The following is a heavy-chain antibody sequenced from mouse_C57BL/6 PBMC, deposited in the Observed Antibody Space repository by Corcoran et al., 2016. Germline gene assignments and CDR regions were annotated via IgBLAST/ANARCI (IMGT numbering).Heavy chain of an antibody. CDR3: ARSGYSNLFAY. CDR2: INTYSGVP. D-gene: IGHD2-5*01. Sequence: QIQLVQSGPELKKPGETVKISGKASGYTFTTYGMSWVKQAPGKGLKWMGWINTYSGVPTYADDFKGRFAFSLENSASTAYLQINNLKNEDTATYFCARSGYSNLFAYWGQGTLVTVSA. V-gene: IGHV9-3*01. CDR1: GYTFTTYG. J-gene: IGHJ3*01.